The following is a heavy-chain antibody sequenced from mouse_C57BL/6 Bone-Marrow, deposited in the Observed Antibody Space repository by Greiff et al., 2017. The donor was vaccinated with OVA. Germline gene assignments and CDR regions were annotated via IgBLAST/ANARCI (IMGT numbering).Heavy chain of an antibody. J-gene: IGHJ1*03. CDR3: ARYKAGTWYFDV. D-gene: IGHD4-1*01. Sequence: EGKVVEEGPGRAKNTQTLSRTWSVNGYSSNSDYWNGIRKFPGNKLEYMGDISYSGSTYYNPSLKSRISITRDTSKNQYYLQLNSVTTEDTATYYCARYKAGTWYFDVWGTGTTVTVSS. V-gene: IGHV3-8*01. CDR2: ISYSGST. CDR1: GYSSNSDY.